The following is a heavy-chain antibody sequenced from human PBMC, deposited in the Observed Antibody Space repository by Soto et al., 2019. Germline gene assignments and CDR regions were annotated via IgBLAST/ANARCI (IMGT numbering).Heavy chain of an antibody. CDR1: GGSFSGYY. CDR2: INHSGST. J-gene: IGHJ5*02. V-gene: IGHV4-34*01. CDR3: ARGNQYYYGSGSYYNNWFDP. Sequence: PSETLSLTCAVYGGSFSGYYWSWIRQPPGKGLEWIGEINHSGSTIYNPSLKSRVTISVDTSKNQFSLKLSSVTAADTAVYYCARGNQYYYGSGSYYNNWFDPWGQGTLVTVS. D-gene: IGHD3-10*01.